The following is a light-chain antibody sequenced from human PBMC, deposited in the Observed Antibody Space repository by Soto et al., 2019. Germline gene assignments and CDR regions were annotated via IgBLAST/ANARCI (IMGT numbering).Light chain of an antibody. CDR2: DVS. Sequence: QSALTQPASVSGSPGQSITISCTGTSSDVGGYNYVSWYQHHPGKAPKLMIYDVSNRPSGVSNRFSGSKSGNTASLTISGLQPGAEVVYHCSSYTPNTPPQFVFGTGTKVTAL. CDR3: SSYTPNTPPQFV. J-gene: IGLJ1*01. CDR1: SSDVGGYNY. V-gene: IGLV2-14*03.